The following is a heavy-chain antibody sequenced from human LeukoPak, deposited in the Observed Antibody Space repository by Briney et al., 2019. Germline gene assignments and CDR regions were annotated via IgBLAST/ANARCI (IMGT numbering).Heavy chain of an antibody. CDR2: IQPGYSIV. CDR1: GNSFTSYW. D-gene: IGHD3-3*01. Sequence: GEALKIFCKGFGNSFTSYWIGWVRQMPGKGLEWVGIIQPGYSIVHYSPSFQGQVTISADRSSSTAYLQWTSLKGSDSAMYYCACRKYYDTWSDPWGQGTLVTVSS. CDR3: ACRKYYDTWSDP. V-gene: IGHV5-51*03. J-gene: IGHJ5*02.